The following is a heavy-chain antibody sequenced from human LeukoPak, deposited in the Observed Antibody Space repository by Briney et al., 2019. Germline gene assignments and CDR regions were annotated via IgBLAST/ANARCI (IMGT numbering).Heavy chain of an antibody. CDR3: ARNRWLDC. CDR2: INPSGGST. V-gene: IGHV1-46*01. D-gene: IGHD5-24*01. CDR1: GYTFTNYY. J-gene: IGHJ4*02. Sequence: GVSVKVSCRASGYTFTNYYMHWVRQAPGQGLEWMGIINPSGGSTTYAQKFQDRVTMTRDMSTSTVYMELSSLRSEDTAVYYCARNRWLDCWGQGTLVTVPS.